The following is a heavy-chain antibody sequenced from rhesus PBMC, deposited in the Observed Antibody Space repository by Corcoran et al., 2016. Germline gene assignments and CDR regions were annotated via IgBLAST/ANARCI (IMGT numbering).Heavy chain of an antibody. CDR1: GGSISDSYR. J-gene: IGHJ6*01. D-gene: IGHD3-16*01. Sequence: QVQLQESGPGVVKPSETLSLTCAVSGGSISDSYRWSWIRQPPGKGLEWIGYNYGSITSTNYNPSLKSRVTISKETSKNQFSLKLSSVTAADTAVYYCARGSYYYSGSYYYVEYGLDSWGQGVVVTVSS. CDR2: NYGSITST. V-gene: IGHV4S10*01. CDR3: ARGSYYYSGSYYYVEYGLDS.